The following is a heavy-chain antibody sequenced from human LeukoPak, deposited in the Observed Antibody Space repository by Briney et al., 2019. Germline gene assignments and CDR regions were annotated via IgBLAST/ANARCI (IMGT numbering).Heavy chain of an antibody. V-gene: IGHV3-74*01. D-gene: IGHD1-14*01. CDR1: GFTFSTYW. CDR2: INSDGSST. CDR3: ARNRNY. Sequence: GGSLRLSCAASGFTFSTYWMHWVRQGPGKGLVWVSRINSDGSSTTYADSVKGRFTISRHNSKNTLYLQMNSLRAEDTTVYYCARNRNYWGQGTLVTVSS. J-gene: IGHJ4*02.